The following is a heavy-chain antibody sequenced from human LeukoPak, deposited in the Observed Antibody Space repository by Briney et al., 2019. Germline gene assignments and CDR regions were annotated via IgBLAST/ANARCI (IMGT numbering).Heavy chain of an antibody. CDR1: GGSISSYY. Sequence: SETLSLTCTVSGGSISSYYWSWIRQPAGKGLEWIGRIYTSGSTNYNPSLKSRVTMSVDTSKNQFSLKLSSVTAADTAVYYCARIPRQQLSPYYYYGMDVWGQGTTVIVSS. CDR3: ARIPRQQLSPYYYYGMDV. D-gene: IGHD6-13*01. CDR2: IYTSGST. V-gene: IGHV4-4*07. J-gene: IGHJ6*02.